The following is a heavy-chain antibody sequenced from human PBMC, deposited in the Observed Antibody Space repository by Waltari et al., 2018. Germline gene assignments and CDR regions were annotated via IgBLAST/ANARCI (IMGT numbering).Heavy chain of an antibody. D-gene: IGHD4-4*01. CDR3: ARWVPDYSSLAY. J-gene: IGHJ4*02. CDR1: GFTFSDYW. V-gene: IGHV3-74*01. CDR2: SQIDGSDT. Sequence: EVQLVESGGTLVQPGGSLRLSCAVSGFTFSDYWMHWVRQTPGQGLVWLSRSQIDGSDTVYADAVKGRFTISRDNAKNTVFLQMNSLRSDDTAVYYCARWVPDYSSLAYWGQGTLVTVSS.